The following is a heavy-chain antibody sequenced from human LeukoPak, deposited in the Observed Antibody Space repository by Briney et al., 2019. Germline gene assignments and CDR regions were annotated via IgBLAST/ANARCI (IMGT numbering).Heavy chain of an antibody. Sequence: GGSLRLSCATSGFTFSSYAMSWVRQAPGKGLEWVSVISGSGDTTYYEDSVKGWFTISRDNSKNTLYLQMNSLRAEDTAVYYCAKGIYVRSIYGMDVWGQGTTVTVSS. V-gene: IGHV3-23*01. J-gene: IGHJ6*02. CDR2: ISGSGDTT. CDR1: GFTFSSYA. D-gene: IGHD5/OR15-5a*01. CDR3: AKGIYVRSIYGMDV.